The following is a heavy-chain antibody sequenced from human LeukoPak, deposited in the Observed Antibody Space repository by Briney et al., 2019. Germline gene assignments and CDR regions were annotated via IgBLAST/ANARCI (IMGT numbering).Heavy chain of an antibody. Sequence: GGSLRLSCAASGFTFSSYDMHWVRQATGKGLEWVSGIGTAGDTYYPGSVKGRFTISRENAKNSLYLQMNSLRTEDTALYYCAKGTGDNYGYDAFDIWGQGTMVTVSS. CDR3: AKGTGDNYGYDAFDI. V-gene: IGHV3-13*01. D-gene: IGHD5-18*01. CDR2: IGTAGDT. CDR1: GFTFSSYD. J-gene: IGHJ3*02.